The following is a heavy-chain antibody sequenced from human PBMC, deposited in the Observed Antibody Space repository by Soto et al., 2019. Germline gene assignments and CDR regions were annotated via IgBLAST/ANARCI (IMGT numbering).Heavy chain of an antibody. Sequence: ASVKVSCKVSGYTLTELSMHWVRQAPGKGLEWMGGFDPEDGETIYAQKFQGRVTMTEDTSTDTAYMELSSLRSEDTAVYYCATLNVDIVATIWWDFDYWGQGTLVTVSS. D-gene: IGHD5-12*01. V-gene: IGHV1-24*01. J-gene: IGHJ4*02. CDR2: FDPEDGET. CDR1: GYTLTELS. CDR3: ATLNVDIVATIWWDFDY.